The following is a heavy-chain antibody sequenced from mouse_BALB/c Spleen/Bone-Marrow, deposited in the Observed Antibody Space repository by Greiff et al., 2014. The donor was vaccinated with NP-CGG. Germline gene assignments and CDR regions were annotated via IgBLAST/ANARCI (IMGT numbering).Heavy chain of an antibody. CDR3: ARELGLRLAY. J-gene: IGHJ3*01. CDR1: GYTFSSYW. V-gene: IGHV1-9*01. CDR2: ILPGSGST. D-gene: IGHD3-1*01. Sequence: QVQLQQPGAELMKPGASVKISCKTSGYTFSSYWIEWVKQRPGHGLEWIGEILPGSGSTNSNEKFKGKETFTADTSSNTAYMQLSSLTSEDSAVYYCARELGLRLAYWGQGTLVTVSA.